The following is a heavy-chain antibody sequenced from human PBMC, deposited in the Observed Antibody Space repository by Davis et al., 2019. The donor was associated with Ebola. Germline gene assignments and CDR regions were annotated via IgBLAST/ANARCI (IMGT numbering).Heavy chain of an antibody. CDR3: ARDVGGRAGY. Sequence: PGGSLRLSCVGSEFTYRSYWFHWVRQAPGKGLEWVSRIDTDGSTTNYADSVRGRFTISRDNAKNTLFLQMNNLRADDTAVYYCARDVGGRAGYWGQGTLVTVSS. J-gene: IGHJ4*02. V-gene: IGHV3-74*01. CDR1: EFTYRSYW. CDR2: IDTDGSTT.